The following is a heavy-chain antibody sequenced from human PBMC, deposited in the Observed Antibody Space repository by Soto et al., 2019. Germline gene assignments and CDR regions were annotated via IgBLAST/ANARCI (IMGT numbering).Heavy chain of an antibody. D-gene: IGHD3-10*01. CDR2: IKSKTDGGTT. CDR1: GFTFSNAW. CDR3: TTEVLLWFGESPLDY. J-gene: IGHJ4*02. Sequence: GGSLRLSCAASGFTFSNAWMSWVRQAPGKGLEWVGRIKSKTDGGTTDYAAPVKGRFTISRDDSKNTLYLQMNSLKTEDTAVYYCTTEVLLWFGESPLDYWGQGTLVTVSS. V-gene: IGHV3-15*01.